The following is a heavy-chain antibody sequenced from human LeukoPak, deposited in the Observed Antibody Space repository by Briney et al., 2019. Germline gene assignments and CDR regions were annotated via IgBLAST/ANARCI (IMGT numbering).Heavy chain of an antibody. CDR3: ARQVYDYVWGSYHPPPNWFDP. CDR1: GGSISSSSYY. D-gene: IGHD3-16*01. J-gene: IGHJ5*02. V-gene: IGHV4-39*01. Sequence: PSETLSLTCTVSGGSISSSSYYWGWIRQPPGKGLEWIGSIYYSGSTYYNPSLKSRVTISVDTSKNQFSLKLSSVTAADTAVYYCARQVYDYVWGSYHPPPNWFDPWGQGTLVTVSS. CDR2: IYYSGST.